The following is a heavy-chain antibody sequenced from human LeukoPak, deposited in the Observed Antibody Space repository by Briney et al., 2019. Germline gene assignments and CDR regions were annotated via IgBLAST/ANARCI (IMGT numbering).Heavy chain of an antibody. D-gene: IGHD3-10*01. Sequence: GESLKISCKGGGYSFTNYWIAWVRQMPGKGLEWMGVIYYDDSETQYSPSFQGQVTISVDKSISTVYLQWSALKASDSAIYYCARRSYYGSGIYVHFDNWGQGTLVTVSS. V-gene: IGHV5-51*01. CDR1: GYSFTNYW. CDR3: ARRSYYGSGIYVHFDN. CDR2: IYYDDSET. J-gene: IGHJ4*02.